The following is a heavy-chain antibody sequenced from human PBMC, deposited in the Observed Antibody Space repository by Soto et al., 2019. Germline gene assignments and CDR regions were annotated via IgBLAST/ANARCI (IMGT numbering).Heavy chain of an antibody. D-gene: IGHD3-10*01. V-gene: IGHV1-69*13. J-gene: IGHJ4*02. Sequence: GASVKVSCKASGGTFSSYAISWVRQAPGQGLEWMGGIIPIFGTANYAQKFQGRVTITADESTSTAYMELSSLRSEDTAVYYCAIDRAGLLAYGLDWGQATLVTVS. CDR3: AIDRAGLLAYGLD. CDR1: GGTFSSYA. CDR2: IIPIFGTA.